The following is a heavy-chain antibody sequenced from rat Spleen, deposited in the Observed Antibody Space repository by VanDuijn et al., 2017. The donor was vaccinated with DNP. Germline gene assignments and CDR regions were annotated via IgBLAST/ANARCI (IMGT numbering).Heavy chain of an antibody. CDR1: GFTFSDYN. D-gene: IGHD1-2*01. V-gene: IGHV5-7*01. J-gene: IGHJ4*01. Sequence: EVQLVESGGGLVQPGRSMKLSCAASGFTFSDYNMAWVRQAPKKGLEWVATISYDGSSTYYRDSVKGRFTISRDNAKSTLYLQMNSLRSEDTATYYCARVAAISYYAMDAWGQGTSVTVSS. CDR2: ISYDGSST. CDR3: ARVAAISYYAMDA.